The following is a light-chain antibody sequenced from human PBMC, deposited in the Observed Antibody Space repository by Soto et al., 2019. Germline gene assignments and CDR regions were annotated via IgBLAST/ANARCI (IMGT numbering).Light chain of an antibody. CDR2: GAS. CDR3: EQYNNWPPT. V-gene: IGKV3-15*01. CDR1: QSVSSN. J-gene: IGKJ1*01. Sequence: EIVMTQSPATLSVSPGERATLSCRASQSVSSNLAWNQQKPGQAPRLLIYGASTRATGIPARFSGSGSGTEFTLTISSLQSEDFAFDYCEQYNNWPPTFGQGTKVEIK.